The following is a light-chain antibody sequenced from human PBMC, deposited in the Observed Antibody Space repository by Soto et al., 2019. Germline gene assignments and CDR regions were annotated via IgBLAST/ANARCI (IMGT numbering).Light chain of an antibody. CDR1: QSLLNSNGYTY. V-gene: IGKV2-28*01. CDR3: MQAAQTPYT. Sequence: EIVMTQSPLSLPATPGEPASISCRSSQSLLNSNGYTYLDWYLQKPGQSPQFLIYLVSNRSSGGPNRFSGSGSGTDFTLKISRVEAEDVGVYFCMQAAQTPYTFGQGTKLEIK. CDR2: LVS. J-gene: IGKJ2*01.